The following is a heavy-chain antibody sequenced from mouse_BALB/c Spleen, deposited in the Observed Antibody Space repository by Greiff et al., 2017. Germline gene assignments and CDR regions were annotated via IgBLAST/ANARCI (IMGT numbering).Heavy chain of an antibody. CDR2: IRNKANGYTT. CDR1: GFTFTDYY. J-gene: IGHJ3*01. Sequence: EVQLVESGGGLVQPGGSLRLSCATSGFTFTDYYMSWVRQPPGKALEWLGFIRNKANGYTTEYSASVKGRFTISRDNSQSILYLQMNTLRAEDSATYYCARDNWDSLAYWGQGTLVTVSA. CDR3: ARDNWDSLAY. D-gene: IGHD4-1*01. V-gene: IGHV7-3*02.